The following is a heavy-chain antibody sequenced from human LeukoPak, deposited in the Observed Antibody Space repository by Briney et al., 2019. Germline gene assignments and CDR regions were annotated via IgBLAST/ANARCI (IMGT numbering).Heavy chain of an antibody. CDR3: ARELGYCSSTSCYTLNNWFDP. J-gene: IGHJ5*02. CDR1: GGSISSGGYY. V-gene: IGHV4-31*03. D-gene: IGHD2-2*02. CDR2: IYYSGST. Sequence: PSQTLSLTCTVSGGSISSGGYYWSWIRQHPGKGLGWIGYIYYSGSTYYNPSLKSRVTISVDTSKNQFSLKLSSVTAADTAVYYCARELGYCSSTSCYTLNNWFDPWGQGTLVTVSS.